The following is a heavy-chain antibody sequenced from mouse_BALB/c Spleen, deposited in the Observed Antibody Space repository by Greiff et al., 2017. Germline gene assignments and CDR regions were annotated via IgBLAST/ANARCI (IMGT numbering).Heavy chain of an antibody. CDR3: ARGGLRGYAMDY. CDR1: GYSFTGYN. D-gene: IGHD2-4*01. V-gene: IGHV1S135*01. Sequence: VQLQQSGPELGKPGASVKISCKASGYSFTGYNMYWVKQSHRKSLEWIGYIDPYNGGTSYNQKYKGKATLTVDKSSSTAYMHLNSLTSEDSAIYYCARGGLRGYAMDYWGQGTSVTVSS. CDR2: IDPYNGGT. J-gene: IGHJ4*01.